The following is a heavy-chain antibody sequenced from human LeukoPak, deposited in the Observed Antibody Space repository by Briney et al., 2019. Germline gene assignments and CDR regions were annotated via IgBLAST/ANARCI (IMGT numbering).Heavy chain of an antibody. CDR3: ASTLVGATIDY. J-gene: IGHJ4*02. CDR2: ISSSGSTI. Sequence: GGSLRLSCAASGFTFSSYAMGWVRQAPGKGLEWVSYISSSGSTIYYADSVKGRFTISRDNAKNSLYLQMNSLRAEDTAVYYCASTLVGATIDYWGQGTLVTVSS. V-gene: IGHV3-48*04. CDR1: GFTFSSYA. D-gene: IGHD1-26*01.